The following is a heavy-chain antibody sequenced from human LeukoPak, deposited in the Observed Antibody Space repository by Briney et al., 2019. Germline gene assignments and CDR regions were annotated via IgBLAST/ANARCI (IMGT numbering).Heavy chain of an antibody. V-gene: IGHV4-30-2*01. Sequence: SETLSLTCTVSGGSISSGGYYWSWIRQPPGKGLEWIGYIYHSGSTYYNPSLKSRVTISVDRSKNQFSLKLSSVTAADTAVYYCARATGSGVTDAFDIWGQGTMVTVSS. D-gene: IGHD3-10*01. J-gene: IGHJ3*02. CDR1: GGSISSGGYY. CDR2: IYHSGST. CDR3: ARATGSGVTDAFDI.